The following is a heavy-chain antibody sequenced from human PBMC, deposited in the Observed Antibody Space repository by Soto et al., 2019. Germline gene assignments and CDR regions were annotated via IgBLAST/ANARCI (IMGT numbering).Heavy chain of an antibody. CDR2: ISGDGSFT. J-gene: IGHJ4*02. D-gene: IGHD3-10*01. CDR3: ARVGGGSGNFDY. Sequence: GSLRLSCGASGFTFGNYWMHWVRQAPGEGLVWVSRISGDGSFTRFADSVKGRFTISRDNAKNTLFLQMNSLRVDDTAVYYCARVGGGSGNFDYWGQGTLVTVSS. V-gene: IGHV3-74*01. CDR1: GFTFGNYW.